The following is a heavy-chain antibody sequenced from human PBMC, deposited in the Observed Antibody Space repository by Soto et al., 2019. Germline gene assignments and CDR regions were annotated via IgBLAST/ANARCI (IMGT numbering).Heavy chain of an antibody. CDR2: IYYSGSA. Sequence: SETLSLTCTVYGGSISSGANYWSWVRQGPGKGLEWIGNIYYSGSAYYNPSLKSRLTMSVDTSKNSFSLKLTSVTAADTAVYYCARVLCSSTTCYFPYWFDPWGQGTLVTVYS. CDR1: GGSISSGANY. V-gene: IGHV4-31*03. D-gene: IGHD2-2*01. CDR3: ARVLCSSTTCYFPYWFDP. J-gene: IGHJ5*02.